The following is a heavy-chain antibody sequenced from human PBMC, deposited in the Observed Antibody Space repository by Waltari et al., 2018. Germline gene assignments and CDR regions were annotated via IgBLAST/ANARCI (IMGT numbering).Heavy chain of an antibody. CDR2: IYHSGST. CDR1: GYSISSGYY. CDR3: ARGITIFGVVPYYYGMDV. D-gene: IGHD3-3*01. Sequence: QVQLQESGPGLVKPSETLSLTCAVSGYSISSGYYWGWIRQPPGKGLEWIGSIYHSGSTYYNPSLKSRVTISVDTSKNQFSLKLSSVTAADTAVYYCARGITIFGVVPYYYGMDVWGQGTTVTVSS. V-gene: IGHV4-38-2*01. J-gene: IGHJ6*02.